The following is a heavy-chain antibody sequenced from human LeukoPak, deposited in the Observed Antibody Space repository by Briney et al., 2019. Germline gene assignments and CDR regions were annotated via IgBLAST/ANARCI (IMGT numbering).Heavy chain of an antibody. J-gene: IGHJ5*02. CDR2: IYYSGST. D-gene: IGHD3-10*01. CDR1: GGSISSYY. V-gene: IGHV4-59*01. CDR3: ARLMRHGSGDGCFDP. Sequence: SETLSLTCTVSGGSISSYYWSWMRQPPGKGLEGIGYIYYSGSTNYNPSLKRRVTISVDTSKNQFSLNLSSVTAADTAVYYCARLMRHGSGDGCFDPWGQGALVTVSS.